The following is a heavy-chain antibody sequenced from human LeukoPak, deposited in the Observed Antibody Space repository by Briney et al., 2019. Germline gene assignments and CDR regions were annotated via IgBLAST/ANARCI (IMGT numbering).Heavy chain of an antibody. D-gene: IGHD2-15*01. CDR3: ARAGGYCSGGSCPPLDY. J-gene: IGHJ4*02. Sequence: SETLSLTCTVSGGSISTYYWSWIRQPPGKGLEWIGYIYYIGTTNYNPSLKSRVTISVDTSKNQFSLKLSSVTAAVTAVYYCARAGGYCSGGSCPPLDYWGQGTLVTVSS. CDR1: GGSISTYY. V-gene: IGHV4-59*01. CDR2: IYYIGTT.